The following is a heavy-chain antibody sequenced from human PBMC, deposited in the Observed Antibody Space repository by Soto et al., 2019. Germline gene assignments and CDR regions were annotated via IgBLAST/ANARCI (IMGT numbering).Heavy chain of an antibody. CDR3: AKENIGVGGLGPWFDP. V-gene: IGHV3-30*18. J-gene: IGHJ5*02. CDR1: GFTFSSYG. CDR2: ISYDGSNK. Sequence: QVQLVESGGGVVQPGRSLRLSCAASGFTFSSYGMHWVRQAPGKGLEWVAVISYDGSNKYYADSVKGRFTISRDNSKNTLYLQMNSLRAEDTAVYYCAKENIGVGGLGPWFDPWGQGTLVTVSS. D-gene: IGHD3-16*01.